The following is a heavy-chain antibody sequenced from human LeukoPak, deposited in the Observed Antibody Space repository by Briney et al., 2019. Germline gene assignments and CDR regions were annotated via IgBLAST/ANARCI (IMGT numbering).Heavy chain of an antibody. J-gene: IGHJ4*02. CDR2: FGGSGGSI. CDR1: GFTFSTYA. CDR3: AKSDCGGDCHLLDY. Sequence: GGSLRLSCAASGFTFSTYAMSWVRQAPGKGLEWVSHFGGSGGSIYYADSVKGRFTISRGNSKNTLYLQMNSLRAEDTAVYYCAKSDCGGDCHLLDYWGQGTLVTVSS. D-gene: IGHD2-21*02. V-gene: IGHV3-23*01.